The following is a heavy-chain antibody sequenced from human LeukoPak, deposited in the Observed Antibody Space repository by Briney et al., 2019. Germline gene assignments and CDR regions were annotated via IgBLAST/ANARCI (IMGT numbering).Heavy chain of an antibody. Sequence: GGSLRLSCAASGFTFSGSAMSWVRQAPGKGLEWISYISSSGSAIYYADSVKGRFTISRDNAKNPLYLQMNSLRAEDTAVYYCARDYNFDYWGQGTLVTVSS. CDR2: ISSSGSAI. V-gene: IGHV3-48*03. CDR1: GFTFSGSA. CDR3: ARDYNFDY. J-gene: IGHJ4*02.